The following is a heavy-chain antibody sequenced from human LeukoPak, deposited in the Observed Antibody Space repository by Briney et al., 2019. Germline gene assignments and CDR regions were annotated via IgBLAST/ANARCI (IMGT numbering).Heavy chain of an antibody. CDR1: GFTFSTYG. CDR3: ANREYHLPALY. V-gene: IGHV3-30*18. J-gene: IGHJ4*02. CDR2: ISYDGSNK. D-gene: IGHD2-2*01. Sequence: GRSLRLSCAASGFTFSTYGMHWVRQAPGKGLEWVAGISYDGSNKYYADSVKGRFTISRDNSKNTLYLQMNSLRAEDTAVYYCANREYHLPALYWGQGTLVTVSS.